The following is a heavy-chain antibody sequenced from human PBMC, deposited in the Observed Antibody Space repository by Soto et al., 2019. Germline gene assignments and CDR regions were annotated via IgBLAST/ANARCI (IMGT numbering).Heavy chain of an antibody. CDR1: GFTFSSYW. CDR2: IKQDGSEK. Sequence: PGGSLRLSCAASGFTFSSYWMSWVRQAPGKGLEWVANIKQDGSEKYYVDYVKGRFTISRDNAKNSLYLQMNSLRAEDTAVYYCARAPHIVVVPTHDAFDIWGQGTMVTVSS. V-gene: IGHV3-7*01. CDR3: ARAPHIVVVPTHDAFDI. D-gene: IGHD2-2*01. J-gene: IGHJ3*02.